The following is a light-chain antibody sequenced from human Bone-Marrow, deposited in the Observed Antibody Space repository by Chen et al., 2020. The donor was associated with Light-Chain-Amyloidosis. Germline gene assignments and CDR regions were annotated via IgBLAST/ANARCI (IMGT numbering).Light chain of an antibody. CDR1: QTISSNY. Sequence: EIVLTQSPGTLSLSPGEGANLSCRASQTISSNYLTWYQQKFGQAPRLLIYGSSSSATGIPDRFTGRGSGTDFTLTIKMLEPEDFAMYYCQQYGTSPLTFGGGTKVEIK. V-gene: IGKV3-20*01. CDR3: QQYGTSPLT. CDR2: GSS. J-gene: IGKJ4*01.